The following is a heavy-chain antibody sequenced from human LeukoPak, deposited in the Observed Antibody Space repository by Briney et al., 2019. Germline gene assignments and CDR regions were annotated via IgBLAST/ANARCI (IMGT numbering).Heavy chain of an antibody. CDR2: ISSSSSYI. Sequence: GGSLRLSYAASGFTFSSYSMNWVRQAPGKGLEWVSSISSSSSYIYYADSVKGRFTISRDNAKNSLYLQMNSLRAEDTAVYYCARDAKLQHAFDIWGQGTMVTVSS. D-gene: IGHD6-13*01. J-gene: IGHJ3*02. CDR1: GFTFSSYS. CDR3: ARDAKLQHAFDI. V-gene: IGHV3-21*01.